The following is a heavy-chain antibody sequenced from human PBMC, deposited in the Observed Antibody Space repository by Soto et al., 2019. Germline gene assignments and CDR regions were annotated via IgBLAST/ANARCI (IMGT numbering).Heavy chain of an antibody. CDR1: GYTFTGYY. V-gene: IGHV1-2*02. J-gene: IGHJ6*02. CDR2: INPNNGNT. Sequence: ASVKVSCKASGYTFTGYYMHWVRQAPGQGLEWMGWINPNNGNTNYAQKLQGRVTMTTDTSTSTAHMELKSLRTDATAVCHCARGFFYYDSSVYYGMDVGGQGTTVTVSS. CDR3: ARGFFYYDSSVYYGMDV. D-gene: IGHD3-22*01.